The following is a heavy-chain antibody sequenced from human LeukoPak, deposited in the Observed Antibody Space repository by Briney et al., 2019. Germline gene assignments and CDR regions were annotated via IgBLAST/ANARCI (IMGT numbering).Heavy chain of an antibody. CDR2: IYWNDDK. CDR3: GHCLTGQEPCSGAYGYYCGRDL. J-gene: IGHJ6*02. D-gene: IGHD3-10*02. Sequence: SGPTLVKPTQTLTLTCTFSGFSLSTSGVGVGWIRQPPGKALEWLALIYWNDDKRYSPSLKSRLTITKDTSKNQVVLTMTNMDPVDTATYYCGHCLTGQEPCSGAYGYYCGRDLGGQGTTVSGSS. CDR1: GFSLSTSGVG. V-gene: IGHV2-5*01.